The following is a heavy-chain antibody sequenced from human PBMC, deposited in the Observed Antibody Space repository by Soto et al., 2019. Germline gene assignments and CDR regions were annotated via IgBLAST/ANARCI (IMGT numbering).Heavy chain of an antibody. CDR2: IYASGTP. CDR3: ARNSGSYPPFYYGMDV. V-gene: IGHV4-59*01. D-gene: IGHD1-26*01. CDR1: GGSISTFY. Sequence: QVQLQESGPGLVKPSETLSLTCTVSGGSISTFYWSWIWQPPGKGLEWIGYIYASGTPNYNPSLKSRVTISIDPSKNQFSLNLSSVTAADTAVYYCARNSGSYPPFYYGMDVWGQGTTVTVSS. J-gene: IGHJ6*02.